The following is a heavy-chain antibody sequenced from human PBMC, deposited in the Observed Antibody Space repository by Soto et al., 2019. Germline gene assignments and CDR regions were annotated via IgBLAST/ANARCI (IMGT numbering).Heavy chain of an antibody. CDR1: GYTFRHYG. CDR3: ARLKGDTVTWWGY. CDR2: ISGYSGHT. J-gene: IGHJ4*02. Sequence: HLVQSGTEVKKPGASVKVSCRISGYTFRHYGISWVRQAPGQGLEWMGWISGYSGHTNYAQNLQGRVIMTTDNSTSTAYMELRNLRSVDTGVYFCARLKGDTVTWWGYWGQGTLLTVPS. D-gene: IGHD2-8*02. V-gene: IGHV1-18*01.